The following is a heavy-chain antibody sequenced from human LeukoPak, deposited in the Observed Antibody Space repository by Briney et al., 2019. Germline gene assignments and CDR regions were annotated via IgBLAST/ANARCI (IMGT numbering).Heavy chain of an antibody. CDR2: IYHSGST. D-gene: IGHD1-26*01. Sequence: SETLSLTCTVSGDSINSLDLWSWVRQPPGKGLEWIGEIYHSGSTNYNPSLKSRVTISVDKSKNQFSLKLSSVTAADTAVYYCARADPIVGATSGFYYWGQGTLVTVSS. CDR3: ARADPIVGATSGFYY. J-gene: IGHJ4*02. CDR1: GDSINSLDL. V-gene: IGHV4-4*02.